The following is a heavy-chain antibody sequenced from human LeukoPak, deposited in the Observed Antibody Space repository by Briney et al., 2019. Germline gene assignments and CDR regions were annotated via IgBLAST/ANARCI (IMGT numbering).Heavy chain of an antibody. CDR3: ARDRRLAAADTVVDY. CDR2: INSDGSST. D-gene: IGHD6-13*01. CDR1: GFTFSSYW. Sequence: QTGGSLRLSCAASGFTFSSYWMHWVRQAPGKGLVWVSRINSDGSSTSYADSVKGRFTISRDNAKNSLYLQMNSLRAEDTAVYYCARDRRLAAADTVVDYWGQGTLVTVSS. V-gene: IGHV3-74*01. J-gene: IGHJ4*02.